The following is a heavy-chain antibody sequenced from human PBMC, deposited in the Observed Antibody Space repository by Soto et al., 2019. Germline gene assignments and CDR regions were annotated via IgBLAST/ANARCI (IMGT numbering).Heavy chain of an antibody. CDR3: AKDGLGRKAYIGVVRGDY. CDR2: ITDGGGIT. V-gene: IGHV3-23*01. D-gene: IGHD3-9*01. J-gene: IGHJ4*02. Sequence: EVQLLESGGGLVQPGGSLRLSCAASGFTFSSYAMSWVRQAPGKGLEWVSGITDGGGITFYADSLQGRLTISRNNSKNTLYLQRSSPTAEDTAIYYWAKDGLGRKAYIGVVRGDYGGLATLVTVSA. CDR1: GFTFSSYA.